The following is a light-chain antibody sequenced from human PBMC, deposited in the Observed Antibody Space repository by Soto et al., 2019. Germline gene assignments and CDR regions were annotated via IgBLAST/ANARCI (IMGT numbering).Light chain of an antibody. J-gene: IGKJ4*01. CDR1: QSVSST. V-gene: IGKV3-15*01. Sequence: EMVMTQSPATLSVSPGERATLSCRASQSVSSTLAWYQQIPGQAPRLLLYGTSTRATGIPARFSGSGSGTEFTLTISSLQSEDFAFYYCQQYYQWPLTFGGGTKVEVK. CDR2: GTS. CDR3: QQYYQWPLT.